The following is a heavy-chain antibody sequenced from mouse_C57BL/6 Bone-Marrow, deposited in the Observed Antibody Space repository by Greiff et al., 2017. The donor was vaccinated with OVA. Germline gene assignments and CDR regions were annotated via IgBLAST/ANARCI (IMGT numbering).Heavy chain of an antibody. CDR3: ARDRGNGYDGFAY. V-gene: IGHV5-16*01. CDR2: INYDGSST. Sequence: EVQLVESEGGLVQPGSSMKLSCTASGFTFSDYYMAWVRQVPEKGLEWVANINYDGSSTYYLDSLKIRFIISRDNAKNMLYLQMSSLKSEDTATYYCARDRGNGYDGFAYWGQGTLVTVSA. CDR1: GFTFSDYY. D-gene: IGHD2-2*01. J-gene: IGHJ3*01.